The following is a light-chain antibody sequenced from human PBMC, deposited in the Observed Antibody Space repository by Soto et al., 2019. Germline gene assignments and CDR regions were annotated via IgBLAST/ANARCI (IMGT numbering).Light chain of an antibody. J-gene: IGKJ2*01. V-gene: IGKV3-11*01. Sequence: EIVLTQSPATLSLSPGERATLSCRASQSVSSYLAWYQQKSGQAPRLLIYDASNRATGIPARFSGSGSGTDFTLTISSLEPEDFAVYYCQQRGNWPYTFGQGTKLEIK. CDR1: QSVSSY. CDR3: QQRGNWPYT. CDR2: DAS.